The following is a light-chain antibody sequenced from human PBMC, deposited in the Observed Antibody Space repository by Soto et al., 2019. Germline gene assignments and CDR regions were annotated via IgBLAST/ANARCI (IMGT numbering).Light chain of an antibody. J-gene: IGKJ2*01. CDR1: QSVSSTY. Sequence: EIVLTQSPGTLSLSPGERATLSCRASQSVSSTYLTWYQQKPGQAPRLLIYGASSRATGIPDRFSGSGSGTDFTLTISRLGPEDFAVYYCQRYVSSPMYTVGQGTKLESK. CDR3: QRYVSSPMYT. V-gene: IGKV3-20*01. CDR2: GAS.